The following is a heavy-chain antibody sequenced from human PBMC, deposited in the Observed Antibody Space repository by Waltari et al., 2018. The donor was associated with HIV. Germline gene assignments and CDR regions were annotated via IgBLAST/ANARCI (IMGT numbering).Heavy chain of an antibody. J-gene: IGHJ5*02. Sequence: QEQLVQSGAEVKKPGASVKVSCKASGYSFNDYYIHWIRQAPGQGLESVEWVNPKNGVAHYAQKFEGRVTISSDTSSRTVYMDFRRLTSDDTAVFYCVRGGTHPWGQGTLITVSS. CDR3: VRGGTHP. V-gene: IGHV1-2*02. D-gene: IGHD1-1*01. CDR1: GYSFNDYY. CDR2: VNPKNGVA.